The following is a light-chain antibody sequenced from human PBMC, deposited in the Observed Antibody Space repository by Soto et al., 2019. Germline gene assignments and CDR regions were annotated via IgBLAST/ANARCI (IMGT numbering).Light chain of an antibody. Sequence: IQITQSPSTLPASVGDRVTITCRASQIISNWLAWYQQKPGRAPKVLIYXASNLQSGVPSRFSGSGSGTEFTLTISSLQPDDFATYYCQQYNSYSFGQGTKVDIK. CDR3: QQYNSYS. J-gene: IGKJ1*01. CDR2: XAS. CDR1: QIISNW. V-gene: IGKV1-5*01.